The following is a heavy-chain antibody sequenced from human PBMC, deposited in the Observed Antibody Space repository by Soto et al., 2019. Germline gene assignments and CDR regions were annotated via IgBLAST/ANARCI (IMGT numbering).Heavy chain of an antibody. CDR2: INAGNGNT. CDR1: GYTFTSYA. D-gene: IGHD6-19*01. Sequence: ASVKVSCKASGYTFTSYAMHWVRQAPGQRLEWMGWINAGNGNTKYSQKFQGRVTITRGTSASTAYMELSSLRSEDTAVYYCARVGGIAVAGTFDYWGQGTLVTVAS. J-gene: IGHJ4*02. CDR3: ARVGGIAVAGTFDY. V-gene: IGHV1-3*01.